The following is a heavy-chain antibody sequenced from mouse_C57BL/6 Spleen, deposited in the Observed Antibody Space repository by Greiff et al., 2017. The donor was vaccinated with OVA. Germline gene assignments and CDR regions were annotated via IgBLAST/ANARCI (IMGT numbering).Heavy chain of an antibody. J-gene: IGHJ4*01. CDR2: INPNNGGT. V-gene: IGHV1-26*01. Sequence: VQLQQSGPELVKPGDSVKITCKASGYTFTDYYMNWVKQSHGKSLEWIGDINPNNGGTSYNQKFKGKATFTVDKSSSTAYMELRSLTSEDSAVYYCARNRKPHAMDCWGQGTSVTVSS. CDR3: ARNRKPHAMDC. CDR1: GYTFTDYY.